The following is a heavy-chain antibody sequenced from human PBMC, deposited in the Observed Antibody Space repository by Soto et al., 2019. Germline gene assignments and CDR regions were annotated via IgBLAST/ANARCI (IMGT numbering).Heavy chain of an antibody. V-gene: IGHV1-69*13. CDR1: GGTFSSYA. CDR3: ARRKVLVSGDMDV. CDR2: IIPIFGTA. Sequence: ASVKVSCKASGGTFSSYAISWVRQAPGQGLEWMGGIIPIFGTANYAQKFQGRVTITADESTSTAYMELSSMRSEDTAVYYCARRKVLVSGDMDVWGQGTTVTVSS. J-gene: IGHJ6*02. D-gene: IGHD1-1*01.